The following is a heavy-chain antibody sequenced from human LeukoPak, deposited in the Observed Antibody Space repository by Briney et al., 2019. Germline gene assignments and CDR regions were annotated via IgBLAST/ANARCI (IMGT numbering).Heavy chain of an antibody. V-gene: IGHV4-38-2*02. CDR2: IYHSGGT. CDR1: GYSISSGYY. D-gene: IGHD2-15*01. Sequence: SETLSLTCTVSGYSISSGYYWGWIRQPPGKGLEWIGSIYHSGGTYYNPSLKSRVTISVDTSKNQFSLKLSSVTAADTAVYYCARVPYCSGGSCYYYYYGMDVWGQGTTVTVSS. J-gene: IGHJ6*02. CDR3: ARVPYCSGGSCYYYYYGMDV.